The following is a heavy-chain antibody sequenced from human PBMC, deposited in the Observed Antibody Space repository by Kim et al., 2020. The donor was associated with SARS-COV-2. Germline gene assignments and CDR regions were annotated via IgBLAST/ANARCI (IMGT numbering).Heavy chain of an antibody. Sequence: GGSLRLSCAASGFTFSSYAMHWVRQAPGKGLEWVAVISYDGSNKYYADSVKGRFTISRDNSKNTLYLQMNSLRAEDTAVYYCARDHPNSGYDYWGQGTLVTVSS. CDR2: ISYDGSNK. CDR1: GFTFSSYA. J-gene: IGHJ4*02. V-gene: IGHV3-30*04. CDR3: ARDHPNSGYDY. D-gene: IGHD5-12*01.